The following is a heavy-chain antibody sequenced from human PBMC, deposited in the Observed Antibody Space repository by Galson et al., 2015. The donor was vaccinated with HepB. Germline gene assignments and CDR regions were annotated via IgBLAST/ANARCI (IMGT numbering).Heavy chain of an antibody. D-gene: IGHD3-22*01. V-gene: IGHV3-30-3*01. J-gene: IGHJ4*02. CDR3: ARDGGYYYDSSGPSDY. CDR1: GFTFSSYA. Sequence: SLRLSCAASGFTFSSYAMHWVRQAPGKGLEWVAVISYDGSNKYYADSVKGRFTISRDNSKNTLYLQMNSLRAEDTAVYYCARDGGYYYDSSGPSDYWGQGTLVTVSS. CDR2: ISYDGSNK.